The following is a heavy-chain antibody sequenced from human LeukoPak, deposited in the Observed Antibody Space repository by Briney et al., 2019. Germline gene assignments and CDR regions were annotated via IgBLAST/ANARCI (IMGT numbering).Heavy chain of an antibody. D-gene: IGHD2-8*01. CDR2: IYYSGST. Sequence: SETLSLTCTVSGGSISSSSYYWGWIRQPPGTGLEWIGSIYYSGSTYYNPSLRSRVTISVDTSKNQFALKLSSVTAADTAVYYCARAFRMYALHNWFDPWGQGTLVTVSS. V-gene: IGHV4-39*06. J-gene: IGHJ5*02. CDR1: GGSISSSSYY. CDR3: ARAFRMYALHNWFDP.